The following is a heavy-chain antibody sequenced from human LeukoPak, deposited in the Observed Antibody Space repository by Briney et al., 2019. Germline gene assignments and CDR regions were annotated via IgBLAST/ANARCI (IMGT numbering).Heavy chain of an antibody. V-gene: IGHV4-59*12. J-gene: IGHJ3*02. CDR3: AKSNGYGLIDI. D-gene: IGHD3-22*01. CDR2: IFYSGST. Sequence: SETLSLTCTVSGGSISNYYWGWVRQPPGKALEWIGNIFYSGSTYYSPSLKSRVTISLDTSRNQFSLKLNSVTAADTAVYYCAKSNGYGLIDIWGQGTIVTVSS. CDR1: GGSISNYY.